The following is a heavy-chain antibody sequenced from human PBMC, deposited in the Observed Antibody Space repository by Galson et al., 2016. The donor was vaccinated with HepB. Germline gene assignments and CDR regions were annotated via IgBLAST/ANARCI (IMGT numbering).Heavy chain of an antibody. CDR1: GFTFSSYA. J-gene: IGHJ4*02. CDR3: ANSRQSDISGYYCCDS. CDR2: ISRSSSTI. Sequence: SLRLSCAASGFTFSSYAMNWVRQAPGKGLEWVSYISRSSSTIYYADSVKGRFVISRDNAENTLYLQMNSLRVEDTAVYFCANSRQSDISGYYCCDSWGQGTLVTVSS. V-gene: IGHV3-48*04. D-gene: IGHD3-22*01.